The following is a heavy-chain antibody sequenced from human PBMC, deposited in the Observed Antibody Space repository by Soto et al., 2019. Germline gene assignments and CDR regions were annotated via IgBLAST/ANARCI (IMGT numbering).Heavy chain of an antibody. CDR1: EFTFSSYG. CDR3: AKDTYYHDTTGYYVFDY. CDR2: ISYDGSKK. Sequence: QVQLVESGGGVVQPGRSRTLSCAASEFTFSSYGIHWVRQAPGKGLEWVAVISYDGSKKQYADSVKGRFTISRDNSKNTLHLQMNSLRAEDTAVYYCAKDTYYHDTTGYYVFDYWGQGTLVTVSS. V-gene: IGHV3-30*18. D-gene: IGHD3-22*01. J-gene: IGHJ4*02.